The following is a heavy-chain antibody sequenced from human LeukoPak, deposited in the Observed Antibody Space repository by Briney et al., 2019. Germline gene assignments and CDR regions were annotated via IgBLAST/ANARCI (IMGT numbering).Heavy chain of an antibody. CDR3: VREGGTSSWYFRGFDY. J-gene: IGHJ4*02. CDR2: INPDGSST. D-gene: IGHD6-13*01. CDR1: GFTFSTYW. Sequence: GGSLRLSCAASGFTFSTYWMHWVRQVPGKGLLRVSRINPDGSSTHYADSVRGRFTISRDNAKNTLYVQMNTLRAEDTAMYYCVREGGTSSWYFRGFDYWGQGTLVTVSS. V-gene: IGHV3-74*01.